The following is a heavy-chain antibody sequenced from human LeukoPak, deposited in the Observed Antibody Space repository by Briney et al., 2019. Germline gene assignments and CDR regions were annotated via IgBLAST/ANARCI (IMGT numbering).Heavy chain of an antibody. D-gene: IGHD2-15*01. CDR3: ASMGYCSGGSCYSGRDWYFDL. Sequence: GGSLRLSCAASGFTFSSYTMNWVRQAPGKGLEWVAVIWYDGSNKYFADSVKGRFTISRDNSKNTLYLQMNSLRAEDTAVYYCASMGYCSGGSCYSGRDWYFDLWGRGTLVTVSS. CDR2: IWYDGSNK. J-gene: IGHJ2*01. V-gene: IGHV3-33*08. CDR1: GFTFSSYT.